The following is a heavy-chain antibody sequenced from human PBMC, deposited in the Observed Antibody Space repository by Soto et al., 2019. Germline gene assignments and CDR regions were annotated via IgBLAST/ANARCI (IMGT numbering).Heavy chain of an antibody. CDR3: ARDGPIQQLGQSYHF. J-gene: IGHJ1*01. CDR2: INQGGTER. V-gene: IGHV3-7*01. D-gene: IGHD4-4*01. CDR1: GFPITVFW. Sequence: PWGSLRLSCAASGFPITVFWMSWVRQVPGKGLEWVAMINQGGTERYYVDSVKGRFTISRDNAANLVYLQMDSLRGEDTAVYYCARDGPIQQLGQSYHFWGQGTLVPVSS.